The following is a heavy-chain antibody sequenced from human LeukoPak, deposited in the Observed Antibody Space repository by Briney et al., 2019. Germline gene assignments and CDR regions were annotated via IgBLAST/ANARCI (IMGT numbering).Heavy chain of an antibody. CDR3: ARRGGSGYYPYYYYYGMDV. CDR1: GYSFTSYW. J-gene: IGHJ6*02. CDR2: IYPGDSDT. V-gene: IGHV5-51*01. Sequence: GESLKISCNGSGYSFTSYWIGWGRQMPGKGLEWMGIIYPGDSDTRYSPSFQGQVTISADKSISTAYLQWSSLKASDTAMYYCARRGGSGYYPYYYYYGMDVWGQGTTVTVSS. D-gene: IGHD3-22*01.